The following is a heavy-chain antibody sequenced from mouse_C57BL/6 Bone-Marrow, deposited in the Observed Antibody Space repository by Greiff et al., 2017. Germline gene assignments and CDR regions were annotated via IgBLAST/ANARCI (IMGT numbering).Heavy chain of an antibody. CDR3: ARGGTTALCDY. CDR2: IFPGSGST. V-gene: IGHV1-55*01. CDR1: GYTFTSYW. D-gene: IGHD1-2*01. J-gene: IGHJ2*01. Sequence: QVQLQQSGAELVKPGASVKMSCKASGYTFTSYWITWVKQRPGQGLEWIGYIFPGSGSTYYNEKFKSKATLTVDTSSSTAYMQLSSLTSEDSAVYNCARGGTTALCDYWGQGTTLTVSA.